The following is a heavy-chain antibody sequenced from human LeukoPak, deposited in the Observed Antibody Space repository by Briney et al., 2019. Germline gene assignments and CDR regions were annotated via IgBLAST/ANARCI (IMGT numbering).Heavy chain of an antibody. Sequence: GGSLRLSCAASGFTFDDYAMHWVRQAQGKGLEWVSGICWNSGSIGYAVSVKGRFTISRDNAKNSLYLQMNSLRAEDTALYYCAKAMGSRSGYAIDYWGQGTLVTVSS. J-gene: IGHJ4*02. V-gene: IGHV3-9*01. CDR1: GFTFDDYA. D-gene: IGHD5-12*01. CDR2: ICWNSGSI. CDR3: AKAMGSRSGYAIDY.